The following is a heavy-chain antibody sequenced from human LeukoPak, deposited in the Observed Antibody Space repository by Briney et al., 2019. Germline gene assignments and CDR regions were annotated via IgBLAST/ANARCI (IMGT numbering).Heavy chain of an antibody. J-gene: IGHJ4*02. D-gene: IGHD6-13*01. V-gene: IGHV3-21*01. CDR3: ASPLAAAGSFDY. CDR1: GFTFSSYS. CDR2: ISSSSSYI. Sequence: GGSLRLSCAASGFTFSSYSMNWVRQAPGKGLEWVSSISSSSSYIYYADSVKGRFTISRDNAKNSLYLQMHSLRAEDTAVYYCASPLAAAGSFDYWGQGTLVTVSS.